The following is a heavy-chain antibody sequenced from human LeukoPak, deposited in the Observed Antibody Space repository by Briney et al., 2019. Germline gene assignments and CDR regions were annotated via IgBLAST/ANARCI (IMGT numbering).Heavy chain of an antibody. CDR1: GYTFNTSD. J-gene: IGHJ5*02. Sequence: GASVKVSCKASGYTFNTSDINWVRQAPGQGLEWMGWISTNKGNTNYAQRLQGRVTMTTDTSTSTAYMELRSLRSDDTAIYYCVRDIQWRFDPWGQGTLVTVSS. V-gene: IGHV1-18*01. CDR3: VRDIQWRFDP. D-gene: IGHD2-8*01. CDR2: ISTNKGNT.